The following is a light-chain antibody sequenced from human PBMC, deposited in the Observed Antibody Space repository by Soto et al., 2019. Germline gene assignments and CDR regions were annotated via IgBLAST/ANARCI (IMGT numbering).Light chain of an antibody. CDR2: FGS. CDR3: SAGDDSLNGVV. V-gene: IGLV1-44*01. CDR1: SSNIGANT. J-gene: IGLJ2*01. Sequence: QSVLTQSPSASGTPGQRVTISCSGSSSNIGANTVNWYQQLPGTAPKLLIFFGSHRPSGVSDRFSGSKSGSSASLAISGIQSEDEAEYYCSAGDDSLNGVVFGGGTKLPVL.